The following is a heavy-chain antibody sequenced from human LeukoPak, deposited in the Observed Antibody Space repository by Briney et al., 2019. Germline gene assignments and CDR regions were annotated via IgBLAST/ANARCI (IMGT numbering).Heavy chain of an antibody. CDR2: IGLSGSPL. Sequence: PGGSLRLSCAVSGFPFTRFYMSWIRQAPGKGLEWISYIGLSGSPLDYADSVRGRFTISRDNAKNSLYLELNSLRAEDTAVYYCARKDFSRGSFSYWGQGTRVTVSS. CDR3: ARKDFSRGSFSY. J-gene: IGHJ4*02. V-gene: IGHV3-11*04. CDR1: GFPFTRFY. D-gene: IGHD5-12*01.